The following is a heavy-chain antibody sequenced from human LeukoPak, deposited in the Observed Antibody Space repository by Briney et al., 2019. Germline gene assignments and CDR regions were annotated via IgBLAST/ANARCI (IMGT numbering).Heavy chain of an antibody. V-gene: IGHV4-34*01. CDR1: GGSFSGYY. CDR3: ARVIAARHRFNWFDP. CDR2: INHSGST. D-gene: IGHD6-6*01. J-gene: IGHJ5*02. Sequence: SETLSLTCAVYGGSFSGYYWSWIRQPPGKGLEWIGEINHSGSTNYNPSLKSRVTISVDTSKNQFSLKLSSVTAADTAVYYCARVIAARHRFNWFDPWGQGTLVTVSS.